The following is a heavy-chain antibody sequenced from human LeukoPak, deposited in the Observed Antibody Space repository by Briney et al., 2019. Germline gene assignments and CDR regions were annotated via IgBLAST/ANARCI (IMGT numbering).Heavy chain of an antibody. CDR1: GGPFSGYS. D-gene: IGHD4-23*01. J-gene: IGHJ5*02. Sequence: SETLSLTCAAYGGPFSGYSWSWIRQPPGKGLEWIGENNHSGSTNYNPSLKSRVTISVDTSKNQFSLKLSSVTAADTAVYYCARGGYGGFLDPWGQGTLVTVSS. V-gene: IGHV4-34*01. CDR2: NNHSGST. CDR3: ARGGYGGFLDP.